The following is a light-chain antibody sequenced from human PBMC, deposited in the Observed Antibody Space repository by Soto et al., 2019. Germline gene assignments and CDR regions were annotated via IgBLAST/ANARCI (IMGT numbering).Light chain of an antibody. CDR3: SSYTSSITLVV. CDR1: SSDVGGYNS. Sequence: QSALTQPASVSGSPGQSITISCTGTSSDVGGYNSVSWYQQHPGKAPKLMIYEVSNRPSGVSYRFSGSKSGNTASLTISGLQAEDEADYYCSSYTSSITLVVFGGGTKVTVL. J-gene: IGLJ2*01. CDR2: EVS. V-gene: IGLV2-14*01.